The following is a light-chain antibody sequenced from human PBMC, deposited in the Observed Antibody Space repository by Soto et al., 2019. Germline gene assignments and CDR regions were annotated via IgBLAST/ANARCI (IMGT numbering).Light chain of an antibody. CDR1: QDIDKF. CDR2: DAS. J-gene: IGKJ5*01. CDR3: QQYDDLPIT. V-gene: IGKV1-33*01. Sequence: DIQMTQSPSSLSASVGDRVTITCQASQDIDKFLNWYQQKPGKAPKLLIDDASNLETGVPSRFSGSGSGTDFTFTISSLQPEDVATYYCQQYDDLPITFGQGTRVEI.